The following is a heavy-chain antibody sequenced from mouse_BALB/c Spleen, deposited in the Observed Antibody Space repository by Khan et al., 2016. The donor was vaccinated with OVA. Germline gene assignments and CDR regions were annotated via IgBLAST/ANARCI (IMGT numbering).Heavy chain of an antibody. CDR2: ISSSGDYI. CDR1: GFTFSTYA. D-gene: IGHD1-1*01. J-gene: IGHJ3*01. Sequence: EVELVESGGDLVRPGGSLKLSCSASGFTFSTYAMSWVRQTPEKRLEWVATISSSGDYIYYPDSVKGRFTISRDNATNTLYLQMSSLRSEDTAMYYCARHNYGPFAYWGQGTLVTVSA. V-gene: IGHV5-9-3*01. CDR3: ARHNYGPFAY.